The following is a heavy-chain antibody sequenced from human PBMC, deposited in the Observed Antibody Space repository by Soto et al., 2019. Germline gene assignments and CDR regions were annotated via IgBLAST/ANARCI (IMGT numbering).Heavy chain of an antibody. V-gene: IGHV1-69*13. J-gene: IGHJ3*02. D-gene: IGHD3-22*01. CDR3: ARDLGRYYDSSGYSDAFDI. CDR1: GGTFSSYA. CDR2: IIPIFGTA. Sequence: ASVKVSCKASGGTFSSYAISWVRQAPGQGLEWMGGIIPIFGTANYAQKFQGRVTITADESTSTAYMELSSLRSEDTAVYYCARDLGRYYDSSGYSDAFDIWG.